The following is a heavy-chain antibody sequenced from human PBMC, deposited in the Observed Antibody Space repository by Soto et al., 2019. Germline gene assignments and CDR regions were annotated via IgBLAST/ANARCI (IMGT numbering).Heavy chain of an antibody. V-gene: IGHV6-1*01. Sequence: LSLTCVISGDSVSSSSAAWNWIRQSPSRGLEWLGRTYYRSKWYNDYAVSVKSRITINPDTSKNQFSLQLNSVTPEDTAVYYCARVGAPEPPSYYYYGMDVWGQGTTGTVSS. CDR2: TYYRSKWYN. CDR1: GDSVSSSSAA. J-gene: IGHJ6*02. CDR3: ARVGAPEPPSYYYYGMDV. D-gene: IGHD1-26*01.